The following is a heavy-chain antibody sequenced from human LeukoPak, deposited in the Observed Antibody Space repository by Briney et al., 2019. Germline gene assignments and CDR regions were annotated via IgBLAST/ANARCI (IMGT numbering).Heavy chain of an antibody. V-gene: IGHV1-2*02. CDR3: ARAPTPRDTMAIGY. CDR2: INPNSGGT. Sequence: ASVKVSCKASGYTFTGYYMHWVRQAPGQGLEWMGWINPNSGGTNYAQKFQGRVTMTRDTPISTAYMELSRLRSDDTAVYYCARAPTPRDTMAIGYWGQGTLVTVSS. J-gene: IGHJ4*02. CDR1: GYTFTGYY. D-gene: IGHD3-10*01.